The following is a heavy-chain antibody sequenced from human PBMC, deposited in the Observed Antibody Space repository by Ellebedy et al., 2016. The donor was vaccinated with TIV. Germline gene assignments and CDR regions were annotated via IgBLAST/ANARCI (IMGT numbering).Heavy chain of an antibody. J-gene: IGHJ3*02. V-gene: IGHV3-7*01. Sequence: GESLKISCVASGFSFSTYWMTWVRQAPAKGLEWVANIRLDGGDKYYVDSVKGRFTVSRDNAKNSLYLQMTSLRADDTGVYYCATDGSYGDYRTPRHAFVIWGQGTRVTVSS. CDR2: IRLDGGDK. CDR3: ATDGSYGDYRTPRHAFVI. D-gene: IGHD4-17*01. CDR1: GFSFSTYW.